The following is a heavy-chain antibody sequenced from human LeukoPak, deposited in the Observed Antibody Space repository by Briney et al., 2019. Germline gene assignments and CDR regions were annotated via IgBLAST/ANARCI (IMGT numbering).Heavy chain of an antibody. J-gene: IGHJ4*02. CDR1: GFTFSNHW. V-gene: IGHV3-74*01. D-gene: IGHD3-16*01. CDR3: VTTWGDY. Sequence: GGSLRLSCAVSGFTFSNHWMYWVRQVPGEGLVCVSAIKTEGTITNYADSVKGRFTISRDNAKNTLYLQMNGLRAEDTAIYYCVTTWGDYWGQGTLVTVSS. CDR2: IKTEGTIT.